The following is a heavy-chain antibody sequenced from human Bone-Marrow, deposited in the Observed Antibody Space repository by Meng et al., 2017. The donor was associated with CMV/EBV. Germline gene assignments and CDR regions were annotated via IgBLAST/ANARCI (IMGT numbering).Heavy chain of an antibody. CDR3: ARGTMDQDDFWSGYLFDY. CDR2: TYYRSKWYN. CDR1: SKSAA. J-gene: IGHJ4*02. V-gene: IGHV6-1*01. Sequence: SKSAAWNWIRQSPSRGLEWLGRTYYRSKWYNDYAVSVKSRITINPDTSKNQFSLQLNSVTPEDTAVYYCARGTMDQDDFWSGYLFDYWGQGTLVTVSS. D-gene: IGHD3-3*01.